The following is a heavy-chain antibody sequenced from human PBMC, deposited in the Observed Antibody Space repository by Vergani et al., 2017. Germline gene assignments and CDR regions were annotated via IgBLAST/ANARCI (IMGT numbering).Heavy chain of an antibody. D-gene: IGHD5-18*01. CDR2: IYYSGST. CDR1: GGPISSSSYY. Sequence: QLQLQESGPGLVKPSETLSLTCTVSGGPISSSSYYWGWIRQPPGTGLGWIGSIYYSGSTYYNPSLKSRVTISVDTSKNQFSLKLSSVTAADTAVYYCARDVGYSYGSGQYYFDYWGQGTLVTVSS. V-gene: IGHV4-39*07. J-gene: IGHJ4*02. CDR3: ARDVGYSYGSGQYYFDY.